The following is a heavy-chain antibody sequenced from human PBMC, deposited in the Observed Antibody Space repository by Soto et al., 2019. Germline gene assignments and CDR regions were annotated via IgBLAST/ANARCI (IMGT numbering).Heavy chain of an antibody. CDR3: ARGSRITGTSWFDP. D-gene: IGHD1-7*01. J-gene: IGHJ5*02. V-gene: IGHV4-39*07. CDR2: INHSGST. Sequence: PSETLSLTCTVSAGSISSGSYYWGWIRQPPGKGLEWIGEINHSGSTNYNPSLKSRVTISVDTSKNQFSLKLSSVTAADTAVYYCARGSRITGTSWFDPWGQGTPVTVSS. CDR1: AGSISSGSYY.